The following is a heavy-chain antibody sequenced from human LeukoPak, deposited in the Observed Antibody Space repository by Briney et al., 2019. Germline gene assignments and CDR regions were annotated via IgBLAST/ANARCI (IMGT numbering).Heavy chain of an antibody. CDR2: INHSGST. CDR1: GGSFSGYY. Sequence: SETLSLTCAVYGGSFSGYYWSWIRQPPGKGLAWIGEINHSGSTNYNPSLKSRVTISVDTSKNQFSLKLSSVTAADTAVYYCAGYCSGGSCYGRTGMDVWGQGTTVTVSS. V-gene: IGHV4-34*01. CDR3: AGYCSGGSCYGRTGMDV. D-gene: IGHD2-15*01. J-gene: IGHJ6*02.